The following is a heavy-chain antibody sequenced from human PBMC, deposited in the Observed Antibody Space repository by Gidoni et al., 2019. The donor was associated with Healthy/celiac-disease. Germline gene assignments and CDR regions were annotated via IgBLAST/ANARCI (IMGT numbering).Heavy chain of an antibody. J-gene: IGHJ4*02. CDR3: ARGHWWASSGFAGYFDY. V-gene: IGHV6-1*01. CDR2: TYYRSKWYN. D-gene: IGHD3-22*01. CDR1: AA. Sequence: AAWNWIRQSPSRGLEWLGRTYYRSKWYNDYAVSVKSRITINQDTSKNQFSLQLISVTPEDTAVYYCARGHWWASSGFAGYFDYWGQGTLVTVSS.